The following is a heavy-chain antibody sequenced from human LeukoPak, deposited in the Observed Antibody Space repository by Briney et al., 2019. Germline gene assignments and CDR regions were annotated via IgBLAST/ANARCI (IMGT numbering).Heavy chain of an antibody. CDR2: ISSNGGST. D-gene: IGHD3-10*01. V-gene: IGHV3-64*01. CDR3: ARGSAELGSFDI. CDR1: GFTFSSYA. J-gene: IGHJ3*02. Sequence: GGSLRLSCAASGFTFSSYAMHWVRQAPGKGLEYVSAISSNGGSTYYANSVKGRFTISRDNSKNTLYLQMGSLRAEDMAVYYCARGSAELGSFDIWGQGTMVTVSS.